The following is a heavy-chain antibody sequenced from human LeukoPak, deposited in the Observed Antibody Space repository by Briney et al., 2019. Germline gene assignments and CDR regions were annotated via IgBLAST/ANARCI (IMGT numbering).Heavy chain of an antibody. J-gene: IGHJ4*02. Sequence: SETLSLTCAVYGGSFSGYYWSWIRQPPGKGLEWIGEINHSGSTNYNPSLKSRVTISVDTSKNQFSLKLSSVTAADTAVYYCARNEGYSGWYYFDYWGQGILVTVSS. V-gene: IGHV4-34*01. CDR1: GGSFSGYY. CDR2: INHSGST. CDR3: ARNEGYSGWYYFDY. D-gene: IGHD6-19*01.